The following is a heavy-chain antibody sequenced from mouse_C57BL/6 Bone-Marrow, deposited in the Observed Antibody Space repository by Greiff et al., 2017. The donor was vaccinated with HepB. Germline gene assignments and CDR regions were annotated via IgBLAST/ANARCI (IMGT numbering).Heavy chain of an antibody. V-gene: IGHV1-42*01. Sequence: VQLQQSGPELVKPGASVKISCKASGYSFTGYYMNWVKQSPEKSLEWIGEINPSTGGTTYNQKFKAKTTLTVDKSSSTAYMQLKSLTSEDSAVYYCASRDGYCTYYAMDYWGQGTSVTVSS. D-gene: IGHD2-3*01. J-gene: IGHJ4*01. CDR2: INPSTGGT. CDR1: GYSFTGYY. CDR3: ASRDGYCTYYAMDY.